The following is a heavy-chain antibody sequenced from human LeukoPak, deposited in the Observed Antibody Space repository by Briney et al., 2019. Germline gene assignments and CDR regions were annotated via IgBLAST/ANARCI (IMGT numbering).Heavy chain of an antibody. D-gene: IGHD2-2*01. Sequence: GASVKVSCKASVYGFTACYIHWVRQAPGQGLEWMGWINPNNGGTSYAQKFQGRATMTRDTSISTAYVELNSLTSDDTAMYYCARRYCTTTSCYFDYWGQGTLVTVSS. CDR2: INPNNGGT. CDR3: ARRYCTTTSCYFDY. CDR1: VYGFTACY. V-gene: IGHV1-2*02. J-gene: IGHJ4*02.